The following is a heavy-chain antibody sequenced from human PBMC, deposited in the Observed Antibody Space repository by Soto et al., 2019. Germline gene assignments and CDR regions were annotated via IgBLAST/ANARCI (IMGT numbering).Heavy chain of an antibody. CDR2: ISGYNGNT. D-gene: IGHD4-4*01. V-gene: IGHV1-18*01. Sequence: ASVKVSCKASGYTFRSYGISWVRHAPGQGLEWMRWISGYNGNTHYSQKFQGKVTMTTDTSTSTAYMELRNLRSDDTAVYYCAKADSNYAGRFSYYYMDVWGTGTMVTVSS. J-gene: IGHJ6*03. CDR3: AKADSNYAGRFSYYYMDV. CDR1: GYTFRSYG.